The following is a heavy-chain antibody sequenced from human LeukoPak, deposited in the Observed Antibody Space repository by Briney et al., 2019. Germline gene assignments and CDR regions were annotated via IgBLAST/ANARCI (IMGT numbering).Heavy chain of an antibody. V-gene: IGHV4-30-4*01. CDR3: ARDRGYSYGPFDY. Sequence: SETLSRTCTVSGGSISSGDYYWSWIRQSPGKGLEWIGFIYYSGSIYYNPSLKSRVTISADTSKNQYSLKLSSVTAADTAVYYCARDRGYSYGPFDYWGQGTLVTVSS. CDR2: IYYSGSI. CDR1: GGSISSGDYY. D-gene: IGHD5-18*01. J-gene: IGHJ4*02.